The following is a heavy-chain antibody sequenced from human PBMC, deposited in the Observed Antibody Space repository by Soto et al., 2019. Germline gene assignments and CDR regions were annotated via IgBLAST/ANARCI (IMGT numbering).Heavy chain of an antibody. CDR1: GGTFSSYA. Sequence: GASVKVSCKASGGTFSSYAISWVRQAPGQGLEWMGGIIPIFGTANYAQKFQGRVTITADESTSTAYMELSSLRSEDTAVYYCARPGSGSYDYYYYGMDVWGQGTTVTVSS. J-gene: IGHJ6*02. V-gene: IGHV1-69*13. CDR3: ARPGSGSYDYYYYGMDV. D-gene: IGHD3-10*01. CDR2: IIPIFGTA.